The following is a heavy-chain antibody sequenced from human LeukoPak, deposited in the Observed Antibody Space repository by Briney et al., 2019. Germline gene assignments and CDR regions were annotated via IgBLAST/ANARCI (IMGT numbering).Heavy chain of an antibody. V-gene: IGHV3-74*01. Sequence: GGSLRLSCAASGFTFSSYWMHWVRQAPGKGLVWVSRINTDGSSTSYADSVKGRFTISRDNAKNTLYLQMNSLRAEDTAVYYCERDLITFGGVNPRPDYWGQGTLVTVPS. CDR3: ERDLITFGGVNPRPDY. D-gene: IGHD3-16*01. J-gene: IGHJ4*02. CDR2: INTDGSST. CDR1: GFTFSSYW.